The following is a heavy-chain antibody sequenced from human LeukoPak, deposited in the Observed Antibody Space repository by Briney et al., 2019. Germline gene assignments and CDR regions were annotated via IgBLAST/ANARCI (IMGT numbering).Heavy chain of an antibody. J-gene: IGHJ6*03. CDR1: GGSFSDYY. CDR3: ARGHNWYYMDV. Sequence: PSETLSLTCAAYGGSFSDYYWSWIRQPPGKGLEWIGEVNHSGGTNYNPSLKSRVTMSVDTSMNQFSLKLSSVTAADTAVYYCARGHNWYYMDVWGKGTTVTVSS. CDR2: VNHSGGT. V-gene: IGHV4-34*01. D-gene: IGHD3-16*01.